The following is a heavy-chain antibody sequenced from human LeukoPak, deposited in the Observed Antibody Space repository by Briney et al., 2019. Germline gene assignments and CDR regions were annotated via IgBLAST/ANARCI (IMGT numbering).Heavy chain of an antibody. J-gene: IGHJ6*02. V-gene: IGHV3-23*01. CDR2: MNNGPGAT. Sequence: PGGSLRLSCAASGFSFSTSPMSWVRQPPGKGLEWVSAMNNGPGATFYRDSVRGPFTISRDDSKSTLYLQMNSLRAEDTGTYYCAKTHYDLLDVWGQGTTVTVSS. CDR3: AKTHYDLLDV. CDR1: GFSFSTSP. D-gene: IGHD5-12*01.